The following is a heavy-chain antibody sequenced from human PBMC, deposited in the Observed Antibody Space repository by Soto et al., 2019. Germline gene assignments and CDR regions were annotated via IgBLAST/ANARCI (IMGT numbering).Heavy chain of an antibody. D-gene: IGHD5-18*01. V-gene: IGHV1-2*04. Sequence: ASVKVSCKASGYTFTGYYMHWVRQAPGQGLEWMGWINPNSGGTNYAQKFQGWVTMTGDTSISTAYMELSRLRSDDTAVYYCARQDGYSYGYYFVYWGQGTLVTVSS. CDR2: INPNSGGT. CDR3: ARQDGYSYGYYFVY. J-gene: IGHJ4*02. CDR1: GYTFTGYY.